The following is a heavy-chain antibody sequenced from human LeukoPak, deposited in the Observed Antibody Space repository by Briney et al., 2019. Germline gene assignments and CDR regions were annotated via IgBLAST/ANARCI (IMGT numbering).Heavy chain of an antibody. Sequence: GGSLRLSCAASGFTFSSYAMHWVRQAPGKGLEWVAVISYDGSNKYYADSVKGRFTISRDNSKNTLYLQMNSLRAEDTAVYYCARDMGEMATIYLIDYWGQGTLVTVSS. J-gene: IGHJ4*02. V-gene: IGHV3-30*04. CDR2: ISYDGSNK. CDR3: ARDMGEMATIYLIDY. CDR1: GFTFSSYA. D-gene: IGHD5-24*01.